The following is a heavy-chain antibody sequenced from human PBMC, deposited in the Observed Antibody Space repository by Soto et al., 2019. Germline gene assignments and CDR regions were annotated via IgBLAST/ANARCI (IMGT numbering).Heavy chain of an antibody. J-gene: IGHJ5*02. CDR1: GYSMTRGYS. V-gene: IGHV4-38-2*01. Sequence: SDTLSLTCAVSGYSMTRGYSLGLMRPAPGKGLEWIGSVHYSGSTYYNPSLKSRVTISIDTSKNQISLKLTSVTAADTAVYYCARVDNIVAVKWFDPWGQGTLVTVSS. D-gene: IGHD6-13*01. CDR2: VHYSGST. CDR3: ARVDNIVAVKWFDP.